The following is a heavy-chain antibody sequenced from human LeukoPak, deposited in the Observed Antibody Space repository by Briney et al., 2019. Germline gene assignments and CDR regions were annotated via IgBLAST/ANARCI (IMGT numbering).Heavy chain of an antibody. D-gene: IGHD5-24*01. CDR2: IYYSGST. Sequence: SETLSLTCTVSGGSISSYYWSWIRQPPGKGLEWIGYIYYSGSTNYNPSLKSRVTISVDTSKNQFSLKLSSVTAADTAVYYRAGDPFVEMATARPPWGQGTLVTVSS. CDR3: AGDPFVEMATARPP. J-gene: IGHJ5*02. CDR1: GGSISSYY. V-gene: IGHV4-59*08.